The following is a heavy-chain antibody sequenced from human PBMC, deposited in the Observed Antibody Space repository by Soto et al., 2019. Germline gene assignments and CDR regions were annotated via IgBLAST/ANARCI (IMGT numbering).Heavy chain of an antibody. CDR2: IYPVDSDA. V-gene: IGHV5-51*01. CDR3: ARHGYRSSWYPGS. D-gene: IGHD6-13*01. CDR1: GYRCTSFW. J-gene: IGHJ4*02. Sequence: GLSLKVAYRGAGYRCTSFWSGRVRQMTGKCLEWMGIIYPVDSDASYSPYFQGQVTISADESINPAYRQWSSLKAPDTSMYLCARHGYRSSWYPGSWGQGTQCTLAS.